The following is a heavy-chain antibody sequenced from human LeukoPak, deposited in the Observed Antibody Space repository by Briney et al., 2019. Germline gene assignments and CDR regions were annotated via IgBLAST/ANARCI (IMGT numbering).Heavy chain of an antibody. D-gene: IGHD3-22*01. CDR1: GGTFSSYA. CDR2: IIPIFGIA. V-gene: IGHV1-69*10. Sequence: ASVKVSCKASGGTFSSYAISWVRQAPGQGLEWMGGIIPIFGIANYAQKFQGRVTITADKSTSTAYMELSSLRSEDTAVYYCAVESSGYYYGGGVFDYWGQGTLVTVSS. CDR3: AVESSGYYYGGGVFDY. J-gene: IGHJ4*02.